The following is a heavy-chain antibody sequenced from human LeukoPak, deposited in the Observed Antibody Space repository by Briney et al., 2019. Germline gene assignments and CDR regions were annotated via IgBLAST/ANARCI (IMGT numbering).Heavy chain of an antibody. J-gene: IGHJ6*02. Sequence: GASVKVSCKASGGTCSSYAISWVRQAPGQGLEWVGRIIPILGIANYAQKFQGRVTITGDKSTSTAYMELSSLRSEDTAMYYCAIAAAGSDYYYGMDVWGQGTTVTVSS. CDR3: AIAAAGSDYYYGMDV. CDR1: GGTCSSYA. V-gene: IGHV1-69*04. CDR2: IIPILGIA. D-gene: IGHD6-13*01.